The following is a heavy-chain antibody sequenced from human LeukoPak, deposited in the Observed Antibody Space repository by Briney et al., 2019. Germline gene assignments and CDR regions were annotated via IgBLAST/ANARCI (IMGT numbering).Heavy chain of an antibody. J-gene: IGHJ4*02. CDR3: ARHVMAGTYSTGLGY. CDR2: IYPGDSDP. CDR1: GYSFTNYW. V-gene: IGHV5-51*01. D-gene: IGHD2-2*01. Sequence: GESLKISCQGSGYSFTNYWIAWVRQMPGKGLEWMGTIYPGDSDPRYSPFLQGQITISVDKSTSTAYLQCSSLKASDTPIYYCARHVMAGTYSTGLGYWGQGTLVTVSS.